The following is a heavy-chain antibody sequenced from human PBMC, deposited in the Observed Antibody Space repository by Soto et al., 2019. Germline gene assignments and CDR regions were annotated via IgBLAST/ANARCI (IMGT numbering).Heavy chain of an antibody. D-gene: IGHD2-21*01. CDR3: ERATISIAGYGWFEA. Sequence: SETLSLTCAVYGGSFSGYYWSCIRHPPGKWLEWIGEINHSGSTNYNPSLKSRVTISVDTSKNQFSLKLSSVTAADTAVYYCERATISIAGYGWFEAWGEGTWDTVS. J-gene: IGHJ5*02. CDR1: GGSFSGYY. CDR2: INHSGST. V-gene: IGHV4-34*01.